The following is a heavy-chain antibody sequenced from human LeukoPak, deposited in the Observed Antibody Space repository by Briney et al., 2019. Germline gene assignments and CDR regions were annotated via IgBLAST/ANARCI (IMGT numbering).Heavy chain of an antibody. J-gene: IGHJ4*02. CDR3: ARLLGDGYNAYYFDY. Sequence: GASLKISCKGSGFRFSSYWIGWVRQMPGKGLEWMGTIYPGDSDTRYSPSFQGQVTISADKSITTAYLQWSSLKASDTAMYYCARLLGDGYNAYYFDYWGQGTLVTVSS. D-gene: IGHD5-24*01. CDR1: GFRFSSYW. CDR2: IYPGDSDT. V-gene: IGHV5-51*01.